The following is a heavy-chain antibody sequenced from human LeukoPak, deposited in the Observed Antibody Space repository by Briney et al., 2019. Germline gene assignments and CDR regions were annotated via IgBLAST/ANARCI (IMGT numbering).Heavy chain of an antibody. Sequence: GGSLRLSCAASGFTFSSYNMNWVRQAPGKGLEWVSSISSTSRSYIYYADSVKGRFTISRDNAKNSLYLQMNSLRAEDTAVYYCAKDLTYGDYAGGDGFDIWGQGTMVTVSS. CDR2: ISSTSRSYI. J-gene: IGHJ3*02. CDR3: AKDLTYGDYAGGDGFDI. CDR1: GFTFSSYN. D-gene: IGHD4-17*01. V-gene: IGHV3-21*04.